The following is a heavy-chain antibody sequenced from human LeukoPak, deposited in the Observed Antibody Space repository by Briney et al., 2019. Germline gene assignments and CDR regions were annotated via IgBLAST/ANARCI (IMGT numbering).Heavy chain of an antibody. D-gene: IGHD3-3*01. Sequence: GASVKVSCKASGYTFTGYYMHWVRQAPGQGLEWMGWINPNSGGTNYAQKFQGRVTMTRDTSISTAYMELSRLRSDDTAVHYCARAPPDFWSGYSLDYWGQGTLVTVSS. V-gene: IGHV1-2*02. CDR3: ARAPPDFWSGYSLDY. CDR2: INPNSGGT. J-gene: IGHJ4*02. CDR1: GYTFTGYY.